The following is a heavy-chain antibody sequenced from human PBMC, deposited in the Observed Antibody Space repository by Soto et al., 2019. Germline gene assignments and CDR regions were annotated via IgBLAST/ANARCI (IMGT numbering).Heavy chain of an antibody. CDR2: ISSSSSTI. V-gene: IGHV3-48*02. CDR1: GFTFSSYS. CDR3: AGLEWFAAVDAFDI. Sequence: VQLVESGGGLVQPGGSLRLSCAASGFTFSSYSMNWVRQAPGKGLEWVSYISSSSSTIYYADSVKGRFTISRDNAKNSLYLQMNSLRDEDTAVYYCAGLEWFAAVDAFDIWGQGTMVTVSS. J-gene: IGHJ3*02. D-gene: IGHD3-3*01.